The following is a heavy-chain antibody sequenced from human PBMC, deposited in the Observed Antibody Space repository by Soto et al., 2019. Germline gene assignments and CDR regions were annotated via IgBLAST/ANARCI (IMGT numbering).Heavy chain of an antibody. Sequence: GGSLRLSCAASGFTFSSYGMHWVRQAPGKGLEWVAVIWYDGSNKYYADSVKGRFTISRDTSKNTLYLQMYSLRAEDTAVYYCARDREGTGNDLTFDYWGQGALVTVSS. CDR3: ARDREGTGNDLTFDY. CDR1: GFTFSSYG. J-gene: IGHJ4*02. D-gene: IGHD5-12*01. V-gene: IGHV3-33*01. CDR2: IWYDGSNK.